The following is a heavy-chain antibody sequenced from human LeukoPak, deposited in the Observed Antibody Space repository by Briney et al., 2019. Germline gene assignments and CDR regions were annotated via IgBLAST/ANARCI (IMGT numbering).Heavy chain of an antibody. Sequence: GGSLRLSCVASGFTFSTNGMSWVRQAPGKGLGWVSAITGSGGSTYYADSVKGRFTISRDNSKNTLYLQINSLRVEDTAVYYCARDQLGAVLYFDYWGQGALVTVSS. CDR1: GFTFSTNG. CDR3: ARDQLGAVLYFDY. CDR2: ITGSGGST. J-gene: IGHJ4*02. D-gene: IGHD1-1*01. V-gene: IGHV3-23*01.